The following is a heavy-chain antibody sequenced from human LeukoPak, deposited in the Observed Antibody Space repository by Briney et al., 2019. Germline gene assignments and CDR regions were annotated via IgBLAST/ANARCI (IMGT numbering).Heavy chain of an antibody. V-gene: IGHV3-21*01. CDR1: GFTFSSYS. D-gene: IGHD6-13*01. CDR3: ARERKSSSWYPGTG. CDR2: ISSSSSYI. Sequence: GGSLRLSCAASGFTFSSYSMNWVRQAPGKGLEWVSSISSSSSYIYYADSVKGRFTISRDNAKNSLYLQMNSLRAEDTAVYYCARERKSSSWYPGTGWGQGTLVTVSS. J-gene: IGHJ4*02.